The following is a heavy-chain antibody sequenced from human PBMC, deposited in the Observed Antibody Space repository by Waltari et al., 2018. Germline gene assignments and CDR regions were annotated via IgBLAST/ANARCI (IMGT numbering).Heavy chain of an antibody. J-gene: IGHJ5*02. CDR1: GGTFGGYA. CDR3: ARDSSSWFGWFDP. V-gene: IGHV1-69*01. CDR2: IIPIFGTA. D-gene: IGHD6-13*01. Sequence: QVQLVQSGAEVKKPGSSVKVSCKASGGTFGGYAIGGVRRAPGQGLEWMGGIIPIFGTANYAQKFQGRVTITADESTSTAYMELSSLRSEDTAVYYCARDSSSWFGWFDPWGQGTLVTVSS.